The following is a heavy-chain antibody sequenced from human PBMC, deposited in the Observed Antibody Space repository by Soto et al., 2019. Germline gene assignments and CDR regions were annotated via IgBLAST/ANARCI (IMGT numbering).Heavy chain of an antibody. D-gene: IGHD1-7*01. CDR3: AKDRRAGGNYGFYSDF. CDR1: GFTFSSYG. Sequence: HPGGSLRLSCAASGFTFSSYGMTWVRQAPGKGLDWVSFSSATGAGTYYADSVKGRFTISRDNAKNTLYLQMTSLRADDTAVYYCAKDRRAGGNYGFYSDFWGQGALVTVSS. J-gene: IGHJ4*02. CDR2: SSATGAGT. V-gene: IGHV3-23*01.